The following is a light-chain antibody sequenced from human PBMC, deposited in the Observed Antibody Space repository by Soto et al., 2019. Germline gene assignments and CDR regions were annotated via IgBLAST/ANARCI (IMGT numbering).Light chain of an antibody. Sequence: EIQMTQPPSTLSASEGERVTITCRDRVNIRARLTWYEQKPGKAPKLLIIKASALHSGVPSRFRGSGSVTEFTLTISSLQPDDSATYYCHQYKSNSYTFGQGTKVEVK. CDR1: VNIRAR. CDR3: HQYKSNSYT. CDR2: KAS. J-gene: IGKJ2*01. V-gene: IGKV1-5*03.